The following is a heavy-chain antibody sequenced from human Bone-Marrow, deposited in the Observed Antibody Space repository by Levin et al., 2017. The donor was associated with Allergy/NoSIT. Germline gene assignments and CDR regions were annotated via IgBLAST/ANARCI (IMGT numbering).Heavy chain of an antibody. J-gene: IGHJ4*02. Sequence: SSETLSLTCAVYGGSFSGYYWSWIRQPPGKGLEWIGEINHSGSTNYNPSLKSRVTISVDTSKNQFSLKLSSVTAADTAVYYCARESSYYDSSGYYYSWGQGTLVTVSS. CDR2: INHSGST. CDR1: GGSFSGYY. D-gene: IGHD3-22*01. V-gene: IGHV4-34*01. CDR3: ARESSYYDSSGYYYS.